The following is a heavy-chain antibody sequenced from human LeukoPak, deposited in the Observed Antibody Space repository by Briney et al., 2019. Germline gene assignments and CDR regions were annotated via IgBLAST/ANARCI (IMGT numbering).Heavy chain of an antibody. CDR3: ARAVPHVLLWFGELPPNWFDP. Sequence: SETLSLTCTVSGGSLSDYYWTWIRQPPEKGLEWIGYIHSIGGTNYNPSLKSRVTIPVDTSKNQFSLKLNSVTAADTAVYYCARAVPHVLLWFGELPPNWFDPWGQGTLVTVSS. V-gene: IGHV4-59*01. CDR2: IHSIGGT. D-gene: IGHD3-10*01. CDR1: GGSLSDYY. J-gene: IGHJ5*02.